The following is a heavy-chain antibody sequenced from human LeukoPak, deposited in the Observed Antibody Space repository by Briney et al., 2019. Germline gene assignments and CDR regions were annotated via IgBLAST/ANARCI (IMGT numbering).Heavy chain of an antibody. CDR3: ARDPTAVDTGY. D-gene: IGHD5-18*01. J-gene: IGHJ4*02. CDR1: GFTVSSNY. V-gene: IGHV3-53*01. Sequence: GGSLRLSCAASGFTVSSNYMSWVRQAPGKRLEWVSVIYSGGSTYYADSVKGRFTISRDNSKNTLYLQMNSLRAEDTAVYYCARDPTAVDTGYWGQGTLVTVSS. CDR2: IYSGGST.